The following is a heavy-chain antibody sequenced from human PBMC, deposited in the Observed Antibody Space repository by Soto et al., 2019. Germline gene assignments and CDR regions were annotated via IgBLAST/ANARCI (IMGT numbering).Heavy chain of an antibody. D-gene: IGHD3-16*01. J-gene: IGHJ3*02. CDR2: IFSNDEK. Sequence: QVTLKESGPVLVKPTETLTLTCTVSGFSLSNARMGVSWIRQPPGKALEWLAHIFSNDEKSYSTFLKSRLTISKDTSKSQVVLTMTNMDPVDTVTYYCARSLMITFGGVVTYAAFDIWGQGTMVTVSS. CDR1: GFSLSNARMG. V-gene: IGHV2-26*01. CDR3: ARSLMITFGGVVTYAAFDI.